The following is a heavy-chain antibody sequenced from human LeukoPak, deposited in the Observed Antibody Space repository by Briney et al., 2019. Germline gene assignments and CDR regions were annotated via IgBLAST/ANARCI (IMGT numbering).Heavy chain of an antibody. CDR1: GGTFSSYA. CDR3: ARGGLLRYFDWLST. Sequence: SVKVSCKASGGTFSSYAISWVRQAPGQGLEWMGGIIPIFGTANYAQKFQGRVTITADESTSTAYMELSSLRSEDTAVYYCARGGLLRYFDWLSTWGQGTLVTVSS. D-gene: IGHD3-9*01. CDR2: IIPIFGTA. V-gene: IGHV1-69*13. J-gene: IGHJ5*02.